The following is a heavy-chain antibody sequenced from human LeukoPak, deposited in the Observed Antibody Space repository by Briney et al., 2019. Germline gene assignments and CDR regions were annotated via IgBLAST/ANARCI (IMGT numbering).Heavy chain of an antibody. CDR2: ISAYNGNT. V-gene: IGHV1-18*01. CDR3: ARDLAMTTQYYYYYMDV. D-gene: IGHD4-11*01. CDR1: GYTFTSYG. Sequence: ASVKVSCKASGYTFTSYGISWVRQAPGQGLEWMGWISAYNGNTNYAQKLQGRVTMTTDTSTSTAYMELRSLRSDDTAVYCCARDLAMTTQYYYYYMDVWGKGTTVTVSS. J-gene: IGHJ6*03.